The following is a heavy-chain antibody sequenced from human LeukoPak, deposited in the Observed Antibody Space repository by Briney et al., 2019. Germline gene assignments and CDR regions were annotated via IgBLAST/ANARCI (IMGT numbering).Heavy chain of an antibody. CDR1: GYSISSGYY. CDR2: IYHSGST. V-gene: IGHV4-38-2*01. CDR3: ARHPTPRTYYDFWSGYYTGNDYYYYYMDV. Sequence: SETLSLTCAVSGYSISSGYYWGWIRQPPGKGLEWIGSIYHSGSTYYNPSLKSRVTISVDTSKNQFSLKLSSVTAADTAVYYCARHPTPRTYYDFWSGYYTGNDYYYYYMDVWGKGTTVTVSS. J-gene: IGHJ6*03. D-gene: IGHD3-3*01.